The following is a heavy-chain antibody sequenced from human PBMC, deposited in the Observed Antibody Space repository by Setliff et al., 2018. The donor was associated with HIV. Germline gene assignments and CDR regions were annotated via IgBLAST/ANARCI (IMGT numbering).Heavy chain of an antibody. V-gene: IGHV1-69*13. CDR1: DVTPSNYA. D-gene: IGHD1-26*01. CDR2: IIPVFATA. CDR3: ARGTGSYSYFDS. J-gene: IGHJ4*02. Sequence: SVKVSCKVSDVTPSNYALNWVRQAPGQGLEWMGAIIPVFATANYAQKFQGRVTITADESTLTANMELSSLTSEDTAVYFCARGTGSYSYFDSWGLGTLVTVS.